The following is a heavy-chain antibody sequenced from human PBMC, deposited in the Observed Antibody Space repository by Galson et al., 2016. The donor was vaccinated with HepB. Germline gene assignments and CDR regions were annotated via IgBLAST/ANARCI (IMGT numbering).Heavy chain of an antibody. J-gene: IGHJ6*02. CDR3: AKKMGGLYYNGLDV. D-gene: IGHD3-16*01. CDR2: ISPIFGSA. Sequence: SVKVSCKASGVTLTNFGINWVRQAPGQGLEWIGGISPIFGSANYAQKVQGRVTIIADESTNTAYMEMSSLISEDTAVYYCAKKMGGLYYNGLDVWGQGTTVTVSS. CDR1: GVTLTNFG. V-gene: IGHV1-69*13.